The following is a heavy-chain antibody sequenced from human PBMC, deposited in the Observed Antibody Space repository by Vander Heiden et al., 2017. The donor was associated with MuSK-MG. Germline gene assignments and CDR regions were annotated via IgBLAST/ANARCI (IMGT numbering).Heavy chain of an antibody. V-gene: IGHV1-69*12. CDR3: ESDNGYGDGGSDYPDHNYMDV. CDR1: GGTFSNYA. D-gene: IGHD2-15*01. Sequence: QVQLVQSGAEVKKPGSSVKVSCKASGGTFSNYAISWVRQAPGQGLEWMGGIIPIFGTANYAQKFQGRVTRTADESTSTAYMELSSPRAEEKAVYSCESDNGYGDGGSDYPDHNYMDVWFKGTTGTGSS. J-gene: IGHJ6*03. CDR2: IIPIFGTA.